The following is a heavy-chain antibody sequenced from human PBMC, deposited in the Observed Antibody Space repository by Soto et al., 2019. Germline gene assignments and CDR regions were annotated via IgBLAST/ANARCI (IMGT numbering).Heavy chain of an antibody. J-gene: IGHJ6*02. V-gene: IGHV1-69*01. CDR3: ARSQGSSTSLEIYYYYYYGMDV. Sequence: QVQLVQSGAEVKKPGSSVKVSCKASGGTFSSYAISWVRQAPGQGLEWMGGIIPISGTANYEQKFQGRVTITADESTSTVYMGLSSLRSEDTAVYFCARSQGSSTSLEIYYYYYYGMDVWGQGTTVTVSS. D-gene: IGHD2-2*01. CDR1: GGTFSSYA. CDR2: IIPISGTA.